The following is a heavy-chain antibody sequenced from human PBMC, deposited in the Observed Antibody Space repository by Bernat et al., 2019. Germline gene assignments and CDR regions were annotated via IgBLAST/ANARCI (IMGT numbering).Heavy chain of an antibody. CDR2: ISYDGSNK. V-gene: IGHV3-30*03. CDR3: ARERWGSSWYYFDF. D-gene: IGHD6-13*01. J-gene: IGHJ4*02. Sequence: QVQLVESGGGVVQPGRSLRLSCAASGFTFSSYGMHWVRQAPGKGLEWVAVISYDGSNKYYVDSVKGRFTISRDNSKNTLYLQMNSLRAEDTAVYYCARERWGSSWYYFDFWGQGTLVTVSS. CDR1: GFTFSSYG.